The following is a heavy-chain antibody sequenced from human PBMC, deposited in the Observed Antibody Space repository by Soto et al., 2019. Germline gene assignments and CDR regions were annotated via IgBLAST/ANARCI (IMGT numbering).Heavy chain of an antibody. J-gene: IGHJ5*02. CDR3: ARDFELVGGWFDP. D-gene: IGHD6-6*01. V-gene: IGHV3-64D*06. CDR2: IRNNGIST. CDR1: GFTFSSYS. Sequence: GGSLRLSCSASGFTFSSYSMHWVRQAPGKGLEFVSVIRNNGISTYYADSVKGRFTISRDNSKNTLSLQMRSLRPEDTAVYYCARDFELVGGWFDPWGQGTLVTVSS.